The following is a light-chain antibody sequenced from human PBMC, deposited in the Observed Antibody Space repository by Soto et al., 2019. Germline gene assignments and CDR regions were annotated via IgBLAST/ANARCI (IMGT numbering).Light chain of an antibody. CDR2: GAS. J-gene: IGKJ5*01. Sequence: EIVMTQSPVTLSVSPGGRATLSCRASQSISDTLAWYQQKPGQAPRLLIHGASTRAPGFPARFSGSGSGTEFTLTISSLQSEDFAVYYCQQYNNWPPDFGQGTRLEI. CDR1: QSISDT. V-gene: IGKV3-15*01. CDR3: QQYNNWPPD.